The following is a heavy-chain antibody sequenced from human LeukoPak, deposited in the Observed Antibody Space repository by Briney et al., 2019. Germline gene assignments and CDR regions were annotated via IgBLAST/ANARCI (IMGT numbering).Heavy chain of an antibody. CDR2: MNPNSGNT. J-gene: IGHJ4*02. Sequence: ASVKVSCKASGYTFTGYYMHWVRQAPGQGLEWMGWMNPNSGNTGYAQKFQGRVTMTRNTSISTAYMELSSLRSEDTAVYYCARDAGRGYSGYDTLGYWGQGTLVTVSS. CDR3: ARDAGRGYSGYDTLGY. V-gene: IGHV1-8*02. D-gene: IGHD5-12*01. CDR1: GYTFTGYY.